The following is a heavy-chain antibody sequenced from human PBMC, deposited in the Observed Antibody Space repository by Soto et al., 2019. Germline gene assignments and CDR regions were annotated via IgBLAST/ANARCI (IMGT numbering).Heavy chain of an antibody. Sequence: PSETLSLTCTVSGGSISSSSYYWGWIRQPPGKGLEWIGSIYNSESTYYNPSLKSRLTISVDTSKNQFSLRLSSVTAADTAVYHCAQITPFDFKGYYFDYWGPGILVTVSS. D-gene: IGHD3-9*01. CDR3: AQITPFDFKGYYFDY. J-gene: IGHJ4*02. V-gene: IGHV4-39*01. CDR2: IYNSEST. CDR1: GGSISSSSYY.